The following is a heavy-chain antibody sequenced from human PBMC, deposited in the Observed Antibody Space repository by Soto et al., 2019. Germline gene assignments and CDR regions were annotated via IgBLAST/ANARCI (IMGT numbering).Heavy chain of an antibody. CDR2: ISDYNGNT. J-gene: IGHJ1*01. CDR1: GYTFTSYG. CDR3: ARGQIVAATSPWVT. D-gene: IGHD1-26*01. V-gene: IGHV1-18*01. Sequence: QVQLVQSGAEVKKPGASVKVSCKASGYTFTSYGISWVRQAPGQGLGLMGWISDYNGNTNNAQKLQGRVTMTTDTSTSTAYMELRSRRSDVTAVYYCARGQIVAATSPWVTWGQGTLVTVSS.